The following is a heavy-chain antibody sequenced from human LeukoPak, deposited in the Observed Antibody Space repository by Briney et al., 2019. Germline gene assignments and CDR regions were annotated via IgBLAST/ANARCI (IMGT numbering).Heavy chain of an antibody. J-gene: IGHJ4*02. Sequence: PGGSLSLPCAASGCTFSSYSMSWVRQAPGKGLEWVSSISSQSTYIYSADSLKGLDEISRDNAKNSLYLQMNSLRAEDTAVYYCARDPHLSRWSDYWGETPLLTVSS. V-gene: IGHV3-21*01. CDR3: ARDPHLSRWSDY. CDR2: ISSQSTYI. CDR1: GCTFSSYS. D-gene: IGHD6-19*01.